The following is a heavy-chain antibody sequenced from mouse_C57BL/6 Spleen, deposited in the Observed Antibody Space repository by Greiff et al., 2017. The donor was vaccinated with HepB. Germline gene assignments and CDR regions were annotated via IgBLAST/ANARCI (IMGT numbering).Heavy chain of an antibody. V-gene: IGHV5-6*01. CDR2: ISSGGSYT. J-gene: IGHJ2*01. D-gene: IGHD2-4*01. CDR3: ARHFDYDGDY. CDR1: GFTFSSYG. Sequence: EVKLMESGGDLVKPGGSLKLSCAASGFTFSSYGMSWVRQTPDKRLEWVATISSGGSYTYYPDSVKGRFTISRDNAKNTLYLQMSSLKSEDTAMYYCARHFDYDGDYWGQGTTLTVSS.